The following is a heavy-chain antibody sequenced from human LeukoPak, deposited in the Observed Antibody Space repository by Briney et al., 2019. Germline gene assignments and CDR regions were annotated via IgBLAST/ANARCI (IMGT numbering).Heavy chain of an antibody. CDR3: ANVVRGVIDWFDP. CDR1: GFTFSSYG. CDR2: ISGSGGST. J-gene: IGHJ5*02. Sequence: GGSLRLSCAVSGFTFSSYGMSWVRQAPGKVLEWVSAISGSGGSTYYADSVKGRFTISRDNSKNTLYLQMNSLRAEDTAVYYCANVVRGVIDWFDPWGQGTLVTVSS. V-gene: IGHV3-23*01. D-gene: IGHD3-10*01.